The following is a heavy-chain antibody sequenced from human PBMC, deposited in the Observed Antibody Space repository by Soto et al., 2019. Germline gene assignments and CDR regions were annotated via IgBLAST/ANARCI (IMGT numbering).Heavy chain of an antibody. V-gene: IGHV4-31*03. Sequence: PSETLSLTCTVSGGSISSGGYYWCWLRQHPGKGLEWIGYIYYSGSTYYNPSLKSRVTISVDTSKNQFSLKLSSVTAADTAVYYCARAPTTTYYYFCRGYDYYYDGIDVSSQGTTVTVSS. CDR2: IYYSGST. D-gene: IGHD3-3*01. CDR1: GGSISSGGYY. CDR3: ARAPTTTYYYFCRGYDYYYDGIDV. J-gene: IGHJ6*02.